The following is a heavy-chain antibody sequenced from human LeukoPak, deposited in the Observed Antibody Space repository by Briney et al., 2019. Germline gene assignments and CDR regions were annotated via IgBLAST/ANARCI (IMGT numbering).Heavy chain of an antibody. CDR2: INPNSGGT. Sequence: GASVKVSCKASGYTFTGYYMHWVRQAPGQGFECMGWINPNSGGTNYAQKFQGRVTMTRDTSISTAYMELSRLRSDDTAVYYCARIPILGTLRLGGWFDPWGQGTLVTVSS. V-gene: IGHV1-2*02. CDR1: GYTFTGYY. CDR3: ARIPILGTLRLGGWFDP. D-gene: IGHD3-16*01. J-gene: IGHJ5*02.